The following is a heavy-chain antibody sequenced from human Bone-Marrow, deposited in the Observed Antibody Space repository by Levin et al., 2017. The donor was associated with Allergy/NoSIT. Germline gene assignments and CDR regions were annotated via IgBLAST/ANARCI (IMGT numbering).Heavy chain of an antibody. V-gene: IGHV3-23*01. D-gene: IGHD2-8*01. CDR3: AKDGVRSRSGTILKNYYYYGMDV. CDR1: GFTFSSYA. CDR2: ISGSGGST. J-gene: IGHJ6*02. Sequence: GESLKISCAASGFTFSSYAMSWVRQAPGKGLEWVSAISGSGGSTYYADSVKGRFTISRDNSKNTLYLQMNSLRAEDTAVYYCAKDGVRSRSGTILKNYYYYGMDVWGQGTTVTVSS.